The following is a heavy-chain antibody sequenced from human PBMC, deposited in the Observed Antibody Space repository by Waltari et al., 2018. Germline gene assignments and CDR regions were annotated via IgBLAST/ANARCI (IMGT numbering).Heavy chain of an antibody. CDR2: IYSGGST. CDR3: ARVAVAGSGDWFDP. J-gene: IGHJ5*02. V-gene: IGHV3-66*01. D-gene: IGHD6-19*01. Sequence: EVQLVESGGGLVKPGGSLRLSCAASGFTFSSYSMNWVRQAPGKGLEWVSVIYSGGSTYYADSVKARFTSSRDNSKNTLYLQINSLRAEDTAVYYCARVAVAGSGDWFDPWGQGTLVTVSS. CDR1: GFTFSSYS.